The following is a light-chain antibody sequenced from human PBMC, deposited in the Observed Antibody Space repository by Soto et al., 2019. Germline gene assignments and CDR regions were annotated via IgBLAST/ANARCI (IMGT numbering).Light chain of an antibody. J-gene: IGKJ1*01. CDR2: GVS. CDR1: QRVSSSS. V-gene: IGKV3-20*01. Sequence: EIVLSQSLGTLSLSPGERATLSCRASQRVSSSSLAWYQHKPGQSPRLLIFGVSSRATDIPDRFSGSGSGTDFTLTINRLEPEDFAVYYCQQYSISSTFGQGTKVDIK. CDR3: QQYSISST.